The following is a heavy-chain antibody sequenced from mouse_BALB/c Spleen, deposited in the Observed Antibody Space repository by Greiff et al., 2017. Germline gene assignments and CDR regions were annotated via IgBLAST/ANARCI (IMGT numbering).Heavy chain of an antibody. CDR3: ARQAYYRYDGYFDA. J-gene: IGHJ1*01. CDR2: INPDSSTI. D-gene: IGHD2-14*01. Sequence: EVKLLESGGGLVQPGGSLKLSCAASGFDFSRYWMSWVRQAPGKGLEWIGEINPDSSTINYTPSLKDKFIISRDNAKNTLYLQMSKVRSEDTALYYCARQAYYRYDGYFDAWGAGTTGTVSS. CDR1: GFDFSRYW. V-gene: IGHV4-1*02.